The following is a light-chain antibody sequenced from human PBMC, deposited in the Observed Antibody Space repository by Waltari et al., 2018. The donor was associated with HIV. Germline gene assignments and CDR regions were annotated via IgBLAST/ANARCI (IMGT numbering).Light chain of an antibody. CDR3: QVWDSRSDYV. CDR1: HIAPRT. CDR2: DDS. Sequence: SYILTPPPSVSVAPGQTARLPCMGTHIAPRTVHWYQRKPGQAPVVVIYDDSDRPSGFADRFSGSNSGNTATLTITRVEPGDEADYYCQVWDSRSDYVFGGGTKVTVL. V-gene: IGLV3-21*02. J-gene: IGLJ1*01.